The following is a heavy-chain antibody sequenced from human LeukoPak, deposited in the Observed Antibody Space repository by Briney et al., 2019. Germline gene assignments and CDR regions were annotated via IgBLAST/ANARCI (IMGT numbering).Heavy chain of an antibody. J-gene: IGHJ5*02. Sequence: GGSLRLSCAASGFTFSSYSMNWVRQAPGKGLERVSYISSSSSTIYYADSVKGRFTISRDNAKNSLYLQMNSLRAEDTAVYYCARDSYSYGYDNWFDPWGQGTLVTVSS. CDR3: ARDSYSYGYDNWFDP. CDR1: GFTFSSYS. D-gene: IGHD5-18*01. V-gene: IGHV3-48*01. CDR2: ISSSSSTI.